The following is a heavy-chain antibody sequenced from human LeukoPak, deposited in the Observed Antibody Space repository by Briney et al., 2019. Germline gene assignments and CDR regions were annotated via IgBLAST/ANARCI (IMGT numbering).Heavy chain of an antibody. CDR2: INHSGST. CDR3: ARGYYDFWSGYYRAYYYYGMDV. V-gene: IGHV4-34*01. CDR1: GGSFSGYY. Sequence: SETLSLTCAVYGGSFSGYYWSWIRQPPGKGLERIGEINHSGSTNYNPSLKSRVTISVDTSKNQFSLELSSVTAADTAVYYCARGYYDFWSGYYRAYYYYGMDVWGQGTTVTVSS. J-gene: IGHJ6*02. D-gene: IGHD3-3*01.